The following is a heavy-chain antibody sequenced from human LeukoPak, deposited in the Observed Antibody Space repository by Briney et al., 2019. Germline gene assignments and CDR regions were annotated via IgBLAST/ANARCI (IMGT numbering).Heavy chain of an antibody. J-gene: IGHJ6*03. V-gene: IGHV4-34*01. D-gene: IGHD2-15*01. CDR3: ARASQEVVFSYYYMDV. CDR1: GGSFSGCY. Sequence: SETLSLTCAVYGGSFSGCYWSWIRQPPGKGLEWIGEINHSGSTNYNPSLKSRVTISVDTSKNQFSLKLSSVTAADTAVYYCARASQEVVFSYYYMDVWGKGTTVTVSS. CDR2: INHSGST.